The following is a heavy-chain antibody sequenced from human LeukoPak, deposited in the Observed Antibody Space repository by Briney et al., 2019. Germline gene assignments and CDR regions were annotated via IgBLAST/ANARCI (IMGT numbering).Heavy chain of an antibody. V-gene: IGHV4-39*07. D-gene: IGHD2-21*02. J-gene: IGHJ4*02. CDR3: ARQRGQAGDPVGY. Sequence: SETLSLPCTVSGGSIIDDHYYWGWIRQPPGKGLEWIGTIYYSGRSYYNPSLTSRVTMSADTSKNQFSLRLNSVTAADTAVYYCARQRGQAGDPVGYWGQGTLVTVSS. CDR1: GGSIIDDHYY. CDR2: IYYSGRS.